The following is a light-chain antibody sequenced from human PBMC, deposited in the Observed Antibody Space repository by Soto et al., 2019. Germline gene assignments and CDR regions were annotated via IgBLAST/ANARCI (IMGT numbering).Light chain of an antibody. CDR2: AAS. V-gene: IGKV1-6*01. CDR3: QQYYSFPRT. J-gene: IGKJ4*01. Sequence: AIQMTQSPSSLSASVGDRVTITCRASQGIRNDLGWYQQEPGKAPKLLIYAASTLQSGVPSRFSGSGSGTDFTLTISCLQSEDFATYYCQQYYSFPRTFGGGTKVDIK. CDR1: QGIRND.